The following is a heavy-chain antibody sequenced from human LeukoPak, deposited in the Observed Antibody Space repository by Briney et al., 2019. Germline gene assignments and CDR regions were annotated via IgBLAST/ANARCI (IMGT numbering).Heavy chain of an antibody. D-gene: IGHD3-10*01. J-gene: IGHJ4*02. Sequence: GASVKVSCKASGYTFTSYDINWVRQAPGQGLEWMGWMNPNSGNSAYAQKFQGRLTMTRNTSISTAYMELSSLRSEDTAVYYCARVPSWSRGSGSYPQDDYWGQGTLVTVSS. CDR1: GYTFTSYD. CDR2: MNPNSGNS. CDR3: ARVPSWSRGSGSYPQDDY. V-gene: IGHV1-8*01.